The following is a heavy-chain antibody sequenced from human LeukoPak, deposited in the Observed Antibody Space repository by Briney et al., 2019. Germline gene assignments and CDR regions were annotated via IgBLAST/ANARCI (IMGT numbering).Heavy chain of an antibody. V-gene: IGHV3-21*01. CDR3: ARIGPMLAYCGGDXLXFDY. J-gene: IGHJ4*02. D-gene: IGHD2-21*02. CDR1: GFTFSSYS. CDR2: ISSSSSYI. Sequence: GGSLRLSCAASGFTFSSYSMNWVRQAPGKGLEWVSSISSSSSYIYYADSVKGRFTISRDNAKNSLYLQMNSLRAEDTAVYYCARIGPMLAYCGGDXLXFDYWGQGTLVTVSS.